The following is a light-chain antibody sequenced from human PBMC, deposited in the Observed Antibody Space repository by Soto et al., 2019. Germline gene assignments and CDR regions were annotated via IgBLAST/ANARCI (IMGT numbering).Light chain of an antibody. CDR2: DVS. V-gene: IGLV2-14*01. CDR1: SSDVGGYNY. CDR3: SSYTSSSNEV. J-gene: IGLJ2*01. Sequence: QSVLTQPASVSGSPGQSITISCTGTSSDVGGYNYVSWYQQHPGKAPKLMIYDVSNRPSGVSNRFSGSKSGNTASLTISGLQAEDEADYYCSSYTSSSNEVFGGGTKVTVL.